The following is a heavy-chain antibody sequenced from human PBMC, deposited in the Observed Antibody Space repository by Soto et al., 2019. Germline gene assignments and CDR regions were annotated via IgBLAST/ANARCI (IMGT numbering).Heavy chain of an antibody. D-gene: IGHD2-15*01. CDR2: IYYSGST. CDR1: GGSISSGGYY. J-gene: IGHJ4*02. CDR3: ARKEYCSGGSCYFDY. Sequence: QVQLQESGPGLVKPSQTLSLTCTVSGGSISSGGYYWSWIRQHPGKGLEWIGYIYYSGSTYYNPSLKSRVTIEVDTCKNQFSLKLSSVTAADTAVYYCARKEYCSGGSCYFDYWGQGTLVTVSS. V-gene: IGHV4-31*03.